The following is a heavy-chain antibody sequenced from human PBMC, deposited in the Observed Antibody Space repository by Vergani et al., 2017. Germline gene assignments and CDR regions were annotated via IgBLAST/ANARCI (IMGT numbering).Heavy chain of an antibody. D-gene: IGHD3-10*01. Sequence: QVQLVQSGAEVKKPGSSVKVSCKASGGNFSSYAISWVRQAPGQGLEWMGRIIPILGIANYAQKFQGRVTITADKSTSTAYMELSSLRSEDTAVYYCARQRITMVRGVINDYYYMDVWGKGTTVTVSS. CDR1: GGNFSSYA. CDR2: IIPILGIA. J-gene: IGHJ6*03. V-gene: IGHV1-69*04. CDR3: ARQRITMVRGVINDYYYMDV.